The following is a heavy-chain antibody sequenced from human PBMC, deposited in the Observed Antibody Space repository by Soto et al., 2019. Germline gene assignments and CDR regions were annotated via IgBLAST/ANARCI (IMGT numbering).Heavy chain of an antibody. D-gene: IGHD3-16*01. V-gene: IGHV4-59*01. CDR1: GVSINNFF. J-gene: IGHJ5*02. CDR3: ARDRGGITVSSKPLGEWFDP. Sequence: SETLSLTCTVSGVSINNFFWSWIRQTPGKGQERNGYVSQSGSAAFLSEGETTGYNPSLESRATISLDLPKNQFSLRLTSVTAADTAVYYCARDRGGITVSSKPLGEWFDPWGQGTLVTVSS. CDR2: VSQSGSAAFLSEGETT.